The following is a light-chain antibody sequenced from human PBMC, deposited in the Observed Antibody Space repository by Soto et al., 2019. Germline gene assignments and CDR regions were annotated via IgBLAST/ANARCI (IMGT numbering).Light chain of an antibody. Sequence: QSALTQPASVSGSPGGSITISCTGTSSDVGSYNLVSWYQQHPGKAPKLMIYEVSKRPSGVSNRFSGSKSGNTASLTISGLQAEDEADYYCCSYAGSSTSWVFGGGTKLTVL. V-gene: IGLV2-23*02. CDR3: CSYAGSSTSWV. J-gene: IGLJ3*02. CDR1: SSDVGSYNL. CDR2: EVS.